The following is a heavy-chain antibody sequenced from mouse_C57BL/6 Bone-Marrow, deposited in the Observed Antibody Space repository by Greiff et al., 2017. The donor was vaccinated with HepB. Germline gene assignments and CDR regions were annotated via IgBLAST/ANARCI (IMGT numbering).Heavy chain of an antibody. J-gene: IGHJ4*01. V-gene: IGHV5-6*01. CDR1: GFTFSSYG. CDR3: ARRGSGYAMDY. D-gene: IGHD3-2*02. Sequence: VQVVESGGDLVKPGGSLKLSCAASGFTFSSYGMSWVRQTPDKRLEWVATISSGGSYTYYPDSVKGRFTISRDNAKNTLYLQMSSLKSEDTAMYYCARRGSGYAMDYWGQGTSVTVSS. CDR2: ISSGGSYT.